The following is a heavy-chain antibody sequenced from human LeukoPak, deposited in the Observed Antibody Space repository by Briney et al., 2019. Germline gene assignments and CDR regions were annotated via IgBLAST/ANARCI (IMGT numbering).Heavy chain of an antibody. D-gene: IGHD2-2*01. CDR3: ARDPVVVVPAAMVGDGVPWFDP. J-gene: IGHJ5*02. V-gene: IGHV1-2*02. CDR2: INPNSGGT. Sequence: ASVKVSCKASGYTFTGYYMHWVRQAPGQGLEWMGWINPNSGGTNYAQKFQGRVTMTRDTSISTAYMELSRLRSDDTAVYYCARDPVVVVPAAMVGDGVPWFDPWGQGTLVTVSS. CDR1: GYTFTGYY.